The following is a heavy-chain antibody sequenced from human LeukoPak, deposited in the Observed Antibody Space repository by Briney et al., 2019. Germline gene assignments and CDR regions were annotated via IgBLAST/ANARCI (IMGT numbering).Heavy chain of an antibody. V-gene: IGHV1-46*03. Sequence: ASVKVSCKTSEYTFTNDYMHWVRQAPGQGLEWMGVINPGDGTTKYAQKFQGRVTMTRDTSTSTLYMELSSLRSEDTAMYYCSKVGQLVFDYWGQGTLVTVSS. J-gene: IGHJ4*02. D-gene: IGHD6-6*01. CDR2: INPGDGTT. CDR1: EYTFTNDY. CDR3: SKVGQLVFDY.